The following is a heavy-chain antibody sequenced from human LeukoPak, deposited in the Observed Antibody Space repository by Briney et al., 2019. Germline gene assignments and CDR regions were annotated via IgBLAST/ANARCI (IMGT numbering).Heavy chain of an antibody. Sequence: GGSLRLSCVASGVTFSSSGMGWVRQAPGKGLECVSLIVASGRSTDYADSVKGRFTISRDNSRDTLYLQMDGLRAEDTAVYYCAKLNGPAIITFGGVTWFDPWGQGTQVIVSS. D-gene: IGHD3-16*01. CDR2: IVASGRST. J-gene: IGHJ5*02. V-gene: IGHV3-23*01. CDR1: GVTFSSSG. CDR3: AKLNGPAIITFGGVTWFDP.